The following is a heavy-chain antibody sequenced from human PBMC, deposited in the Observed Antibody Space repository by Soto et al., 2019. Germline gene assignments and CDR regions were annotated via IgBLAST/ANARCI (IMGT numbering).Heavy chain of an antibody. CDR2: IGPESGAT. CDR3: GRGRSGQIVVFF. CDR1: GYTFTGHY. Sequence: ASVKVSCKASGYTFTGHYIHWVRQAPEQGPEWMGEIGPESGATRYAQKFQGRVTMTRDTSITTVYMELKNLSPDDTAVYYCGRGRSGQIVVFFWGQGTPVTVSS. J-gene: IGHJ4*02. D-gene: IGHD1-26*01. V-gene: IGHV1-2*02.